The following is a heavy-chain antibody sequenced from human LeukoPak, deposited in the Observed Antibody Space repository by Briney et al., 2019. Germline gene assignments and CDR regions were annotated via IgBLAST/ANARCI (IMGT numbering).Heavy chain of an antibody. CDR1: GASFSGYY. V-gene: IGHV4-34*01. D-gene: IGHD1-1*01. CDR3: ASIHQLRGTDVFDL. J-gene: IGHJ3*01. CDR2: VNNIGRT. Sequence: SETLSLTCAVYGASFSGYYWTWIRQSPGKGLEWIGEVNNIGRTNYNPALKSRVTISVDTSKNQFSLKLSSVTAADTSVYYCASIHQLRGTDVFDLWGQGTMVTVS.